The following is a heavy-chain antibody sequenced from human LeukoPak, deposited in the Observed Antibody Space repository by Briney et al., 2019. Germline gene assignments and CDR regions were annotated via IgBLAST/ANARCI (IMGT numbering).Heavy chain of an antibody. CDR2: INPNSGGT. D-gene: IGHD6-19*01. CDR1: GYTLTDYY. CDR3: ARDRMGYSSGWYYFDY. Sequence: ASVKVSCKASGYTLTDYYMHWVRQAPGQGLEWMGWINPNSGGTNYAQKFQGWVTMTRDTSISTAYMELSRLRSDDTAVYYCARDRMGYSSGWYYFDYWGQGTLVTVSS. J-gene: IGHJ4*02. V-gene: IGHV1-2*04.